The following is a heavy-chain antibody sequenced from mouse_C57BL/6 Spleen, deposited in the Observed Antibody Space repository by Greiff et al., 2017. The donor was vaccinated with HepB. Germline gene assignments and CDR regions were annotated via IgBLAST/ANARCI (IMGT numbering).Heavy chain of an antibody. CDR1: GYAFSSSW. V-gene: IGHV1-82*01. D-gene: IGHD2-4*01. J-gene: IGHJ3*01. CDR2: IYPGDGDT. CDR3: ASHDYDAWFAY. Sequence: VQLVESGPELVKPGASVKISCKASGYAFSSSWMNWVKQRPGKGLEWIGRIYPGDGDTNYNGKFKGKATLTADKSSSTAYMQLSSLTSEDSAVYFCASHDYDAWFAYWGQGTLVTVSA.